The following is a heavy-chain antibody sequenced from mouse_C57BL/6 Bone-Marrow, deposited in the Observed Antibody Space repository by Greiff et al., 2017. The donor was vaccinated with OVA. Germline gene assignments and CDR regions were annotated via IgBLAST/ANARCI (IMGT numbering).Heavy chain of an antibody. Sequence: QVQLQQSGAELVRPGASVKLSCKASGYTFTDYYINWVKQRPGQGLEWIARIYPGSGNTYYNEKFKGKATLTAEKSSSTAYMQLSSLTSEDSAVYFCARKGWDFDYWGQGTTLTVSS. CDR1: GYTFTDYY. CDR3: ARKGWDFDY. J-gene: IGHJ2*01. CDR2: IYPGSGNT. V-gene: IGHV1-76*01. D-gene: IGHD3-3*01.